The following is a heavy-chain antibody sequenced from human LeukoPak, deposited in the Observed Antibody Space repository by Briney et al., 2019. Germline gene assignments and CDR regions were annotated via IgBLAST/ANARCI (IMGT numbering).Heavy chain of an antibody. Sequence: GGSLRLSCAASGFTFSSYGMHWVRQAPGKGLEWVAFIRYDGSNKYYADSVKGRFTISRDNSKNTLYLQMNSLRAEDTAVYYCAKGRYGSGSYLSWFDPWGQGTLVTVSS. V-gene: IGHV3-30*02. CDR3: AKGRYGSGSYLSWFDP. CDR2: IRYDGSNK. J-gene: IGHJ5*02. CDR1: GFTFSSYG. D-gene: IGHD3-10*01.